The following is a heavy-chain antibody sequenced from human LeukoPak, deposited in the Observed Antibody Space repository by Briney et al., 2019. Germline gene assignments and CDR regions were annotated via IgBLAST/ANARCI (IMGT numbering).Heavy chain of an antibody. J-gene: IGHJ3*02. V-gene: IGHV4-4*02. CDR1: GGSISISNW. CDR2: IYHTGST. Sequence: PSRTLSLTCAVSGGSISISNWWSWIRQPPGKRLEWIGEIYHTGSTNYNPSLRSRVTISVDMTKTHFTLEMRSVTAADTAVYFCATSGYSYAFDIWGPGTMVTASS. D-gene: IGHD5-18*01. CDR3: ATSGYSYAFDI.